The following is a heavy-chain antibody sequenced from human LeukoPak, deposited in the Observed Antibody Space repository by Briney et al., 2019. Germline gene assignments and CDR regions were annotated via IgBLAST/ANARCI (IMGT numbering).Heavy chain of an antibody. CDR1: GFTFSSYG. V-gene: IGHV4-4*02. J-gene: IGHJ1*01. CDR3: ASYGDYAEYFQH. Sequence: GSLRLSCAASGFTFSSYGMHWVRQAPGKGLEWIGEIYHSGSTNYNPSLKSRVTISVDKSKNQFSLKLSSVTAADTAVYYCASYGDYAEYFQHWGQGTLVTVSS. CDR2: IYHSGST. D-gene: IGHD4-17*01.